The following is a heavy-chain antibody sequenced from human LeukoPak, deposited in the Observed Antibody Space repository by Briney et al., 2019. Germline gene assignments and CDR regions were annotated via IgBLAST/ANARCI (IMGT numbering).Heavy chain of an antibody. J-gene: IGHJ4*02. CDR3: ARQTYSSFDY. V-gene: IGHV4-59*08. CDR1: GGSISSYY. D-gene: IGHD2-15*01. Sequence: SETLSLTCTVSGGSISSYYWSWIRQPAGKGLEWIGYIYYSGSTYYNPSLKSRVTISVDTSKNQFSLKLSSVTAADTAVYYCARQTYSSFDYWGQGTLVTVSS. CDR2: IYYSGST.